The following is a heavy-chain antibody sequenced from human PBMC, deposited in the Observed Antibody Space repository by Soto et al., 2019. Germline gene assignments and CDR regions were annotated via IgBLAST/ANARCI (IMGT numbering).Heavy chain of an antibody. CDR1: GYTFTSYA. D-gene: IGHD3-22*01. Sequence: ASVKVSCKASGYTFTSYAMHWVRQAPGQRLEWMGWINAGNGNTKYSQKFQGRVTITRDTSASTAYMKLSSLRSEDTAVYYCASDYDSSGFFDYWGQGTLVTVSS. CDR3: ASDYDSSGFFDY. V-gene: IGHV1-3*01. CDR2: INAGNGNT. J-gene: IGHJ4*02.